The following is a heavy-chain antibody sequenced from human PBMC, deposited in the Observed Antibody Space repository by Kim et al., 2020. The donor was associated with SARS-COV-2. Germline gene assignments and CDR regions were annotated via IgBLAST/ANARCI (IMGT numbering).Heavy chain of an antibody. V-gene: IGHV3-7*03. CDR3: ARARGVLTSKTYYHGMDV. J-gene: IGHJ6*02. Sequence: GGSLRLSCAASTFTFSNYWMTWVRQAPGKGLEWVANIKQDGTERYYVDSVKGRFTISRDNAKDSLYLQMNSLRAEDTAVYYCARARGVLTSKTYYHGMDVWGQGTTVTVSS. CDR2: IKQDGTER. D-gene: IGHD3-10*01. CDR1: TFTFSNYW.